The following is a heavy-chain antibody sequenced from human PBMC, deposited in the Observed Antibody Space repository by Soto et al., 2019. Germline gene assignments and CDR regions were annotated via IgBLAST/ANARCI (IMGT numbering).Heavy chain of an antibody. J-gene: IGHJ3*02. D-gene: IGHD1-26*01. CDR3: ARDSPTLGGSYSGDAFDI. V-gene: IGHV1-46*01. Sequence: ASVKVSFKASGYTFTSYYMHCVRQAPGQGPEWMGIINPSGGSTSYAQKFQGRVTMTRDTSTSTVYMELSSLRSEDTAVYYCARDSPTLGGSYSGDAFDIWGQGTMVTVSS. CDR2: INPSGGST. CDR1: GYTFTSYY.